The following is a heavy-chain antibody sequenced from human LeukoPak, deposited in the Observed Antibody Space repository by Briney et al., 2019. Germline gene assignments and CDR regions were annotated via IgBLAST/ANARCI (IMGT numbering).Heavy chain of an antibody. CDR3: AKDSYYYDSSGYYPTETADY. D-gene: IGHD3-22*01. CDR1: GFTFSSYA. Sequence: GGSLRLSCAASGFTFSSYAMSWVRQAPGKGLEWVSAISGSGGSTYYADSVKGRFTISRDNSKNTLYLQMNSLRAEDTAVYYCAKDSYYYDSSGYYPTETADYWGQGTLVTVSS. V-gene: IGHV3-23*01. J-gene: IGHJ4*02. CDR2: ISGSGGST.